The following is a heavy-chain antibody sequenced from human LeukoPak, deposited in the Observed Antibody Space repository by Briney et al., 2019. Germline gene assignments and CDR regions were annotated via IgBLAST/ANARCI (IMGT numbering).Heavy chain of an antibody. V-gene: IGHV3-48*01. CDR2: ISSSSSTI. J-gene: IGHJ4*02. Sequence: PGGSLRLSCAASGFTFSSYSMNWVRQAPGKGLEWVSCISSSSSTIYYADSVKGRFTISRDNSKNSLYLQMNSLRAEDTAVYYCAQTDTSSSSSFAYFDYWGQGTLVTVSS. CDR3: AQTDTSSSSSFAYFDY. D-gene: IGHD2-2*01. CDR1: GFTFSSYS.